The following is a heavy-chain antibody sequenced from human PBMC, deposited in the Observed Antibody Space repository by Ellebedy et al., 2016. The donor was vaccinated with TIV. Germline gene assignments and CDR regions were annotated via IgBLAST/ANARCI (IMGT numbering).Heavy chain of an antibody. CDR3: SRFGLLNIRWSFDI. V-gene: IGHV1-18*01. D-gene: IGHD4-23*01. CDR2: ISAHSGHT. Sequence: ASVKVSCKASGYTFTSYGISWVRQAPGEGLEWMGWISAHSGHTKFAQKLQGRVTMTTDTSTSTAYMELRSLRSDDTAVYYCSRFGLLNIRWSFDIWGQGTLVTVSS. CDR1: GYTFTSYG. J-gene: IGHJ3*02.